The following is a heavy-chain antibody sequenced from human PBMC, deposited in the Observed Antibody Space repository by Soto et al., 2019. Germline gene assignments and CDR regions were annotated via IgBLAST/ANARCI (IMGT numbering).Heavy chain of an antibody. D-gene: IGHD5-18*01. CDR3: ALTAIDY. CDR1: GDSVNSENSY. CDR2: IYYNGGT. Sequence: SETLSLTCTVSGDSVNSENSYWNWIRQAPGKGPEWIGYIYYNGGTNYNPSLKSRATILLDTSTNQFSLTLTSVTAADTAVYYCALTAIDYWGQGTLVTVSS. J-gene: IGHJ4*02. V-gene: IGHV4-61*01.